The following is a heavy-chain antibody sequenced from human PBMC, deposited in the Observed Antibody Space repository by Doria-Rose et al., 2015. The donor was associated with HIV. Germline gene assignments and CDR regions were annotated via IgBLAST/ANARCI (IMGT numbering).Heavy chain of an antibody. CDR3: ARIKSSRWYHKYYFDF. Sequence: SGPVLVKPTETLTLTCTVSGVSLSSPGMGVSWIRQPPGRALEWLANIFSDDERSYKTPLKSRLTISRDTSKSQVVLTMTDMDPVDTATYYCARIKSSRWYHKYYFDFWGQGTLVIVSA. V-gene: IGHV2-26*01. J-gene: IGHJ4*02. D-gene: IGHD6-13*01. CDR1: GVSLSSPGMG. CDR2: IFSDDER.